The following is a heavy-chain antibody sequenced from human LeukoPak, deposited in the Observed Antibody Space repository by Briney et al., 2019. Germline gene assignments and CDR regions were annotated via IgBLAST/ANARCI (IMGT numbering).Heavy chain of an antibody. CDR3: ARDILVVPAAKGYFQH. CDR1: GFTFSSYA. CDR2: ISYDGSNK. D-gene: IGHD2-2*01. V-gene: IGHV3-30-3*01. J-gene: IGHJ1*01. Sequence: PGGSLRLSCAASGFTFSSYAMHWVRQAPGKGLEWVAVISYDGSNKYYADSVKGRFTISRDNSKNTLYLQMNSLRAEDTAVYYCARDILVVPAAKGYFQHWGQGTLVTVSS.